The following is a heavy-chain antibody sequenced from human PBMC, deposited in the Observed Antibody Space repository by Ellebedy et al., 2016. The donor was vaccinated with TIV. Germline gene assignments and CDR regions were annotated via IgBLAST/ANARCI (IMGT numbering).Heavy chain of an antibody. V-gene: IGHV3-74*01. J-gene: IGHJ4*02. CDR2: SNSDGSSI. CDR3: ARDHPDPYTGGWDGLDY. D-gene: IGHD2-8*02. CDR1: GFTFSNYW. Sequence: GGSLRLSCAASGFTFSNYWMHWVRQAPGKGLVWVSRSNSDGSSISYADSVRGRFIISRDNAKNTLYLQMDNLRAEDTAMYYCARDHPDPYTGGWDGLDYWGQGILVTVSS.